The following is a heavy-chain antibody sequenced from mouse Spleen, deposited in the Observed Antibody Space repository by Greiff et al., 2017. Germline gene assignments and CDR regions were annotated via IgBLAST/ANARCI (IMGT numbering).Heavy chain of an antibody. J-gene: IGHJ4*01. Sequence: DVHLVESGGGLVKPGGSLKLSCAASGFTFSSYAMSWVRQTPEKRLEWVATISSGGSYTYYPDSVKGRFTISRDNAKNTLYLQMSSLRSEDTAMYYCARRDGYDDYYAMDYWGQGTSVTVSS. CDR2: ISSGGSYT. D-gene: IGHD2-2*01. CDR3: ARRDGYDDYYAMDY. V-gene: IGHV5-9-3*01. CDR1: GFTFSSYA.